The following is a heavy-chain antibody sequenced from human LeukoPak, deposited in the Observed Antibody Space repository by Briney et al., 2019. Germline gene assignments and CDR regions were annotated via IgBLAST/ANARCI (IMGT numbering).Heavy chain of an antibody. Sequence: GRSLRLSCAASGFTFSSYGMHWVRQAPGKGLEWVAVISYDGNNKYYADSVKGRFTISRDNSKNTLYLQMNSLRAEDTAVYYCTVVVVPAAMPVDYWGQGTLVTVSS. CDR1: GFTFSSYG. D-gene: IGHD2-2*01. CDR2: ISYDGNNK. J-gene: IGHJ4*02. V-gene: IGHV3-30*03. CDR3: TVVVVPAAMPVDY.